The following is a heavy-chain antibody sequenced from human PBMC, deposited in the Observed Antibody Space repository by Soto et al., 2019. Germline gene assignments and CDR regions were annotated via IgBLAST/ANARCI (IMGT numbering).Heavy chain of an antibody. V-gene: IGHV3-48*03. CDR2: ISSSGSTI. D-gene: IGHD1-20*01. J-gene: IGHJ6*02. Sequence: PGGSLRLSCAASGFTFSSYEMNWVRQAPGKGLEWVSYISSSGSTIYYADSVKGRFTISRDNAKNSLYLQMNSLRAEDTAVYYCARGKVVNSVTRTTKIYYYYGMDVWGQGTTVTVSS. CDR3: ARGKVVNSVTRTTKIYYYYGMDV. CDR1: GFTFSSYE.